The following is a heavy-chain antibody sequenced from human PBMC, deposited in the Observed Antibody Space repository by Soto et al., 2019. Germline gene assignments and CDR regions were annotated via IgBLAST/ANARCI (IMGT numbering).Heavy chain of an antibody. CDR3: AHRGGGIVDWYFDL. V-gene: IGHV2-5*02. J-gene: IGHJ2*01. Sequence: QITLNESGPTLVKPTQTLTLTCTFSGFSLGTYGVGVGWIRQPPGKALEWLALIYWDDDKRYSPSLKSRLTITKYTSKRQVFLTLPNMDPVDTATYYCAHRGGGIVDWYFDLWGRGTPVIVSS. CDR1: GFSLGTYGVG. CDR2: IYWDDDK. D-gene: IGHD1-26*01.